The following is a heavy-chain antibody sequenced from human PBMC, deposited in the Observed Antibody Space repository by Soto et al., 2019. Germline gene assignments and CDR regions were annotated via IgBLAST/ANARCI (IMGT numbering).Heavy chain of an antibody. CDR1: GFTFSSYS. CDR2: ISSSSSYI. Sequence: PGGSLRLSCAASGFTFSSYSMNWVRQAPGKGLEWVSSISSSSSYIYYADSVKGRFTISRDNAKNSLYLQMNSLRAEDTAVYYCAREPNNWNDFPFDYWGQGTLVTVSS. CDR3: AREPNNWNDFPFDY. D-gene: IGHD1-1*01. J-gene: IGHJ4*02. V-gene: IGHV3-21*01.